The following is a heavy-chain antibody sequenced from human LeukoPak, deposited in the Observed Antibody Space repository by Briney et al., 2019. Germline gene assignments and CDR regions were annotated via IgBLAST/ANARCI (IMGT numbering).Heavy chain of an antibody. D-gene: IGHD3-3*01. J-gene: IGHJ4*02. V-gene: IGHV3-23*01. Sequence: GGSPRLSCAASGFTFSSYAMSWVRQAPGKGLEWVSAISGSGGSTYYADSVKGRFTISRDNSKNTLYLQMNSLRAEDTAVYYCAKEGDDFWSGYPSDYWGQGTLVTVSS. CDR3: AKEGDDFWSGYPSDY. CDR2: ISGSGGST. CDR1: GFTFSSYA.